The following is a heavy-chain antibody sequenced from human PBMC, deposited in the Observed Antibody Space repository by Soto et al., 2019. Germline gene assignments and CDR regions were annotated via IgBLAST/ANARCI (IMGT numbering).Heavy chain of an antibody. CDR2: IYYSGST. Sequence: TLSLTCTVSGGSISSYYWSWIRQPPGKGLEWIGYIYYSGSTNYNPSLKSRVTISVDTSKNQFSLKLSSVTAADTAVYYCVRNNWNSMYNWFDPWGQGTLVTV. D-gene: IGHD1-7*01. J-gene: IGHJ5*02. CDR3: VRNNWNSMYNWFDP. CDR1: GGSISSYY. V-gene: IGHV4-59*01.